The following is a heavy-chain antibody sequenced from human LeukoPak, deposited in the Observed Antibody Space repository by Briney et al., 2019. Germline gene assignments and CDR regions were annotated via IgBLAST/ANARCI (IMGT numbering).Heavy chain of an antibody. CDR3: ARGGNYEHAFAI. Sequence: GGSLRLSCVASGFTFDSYAMTWVRQAPGKGLEWVSTISGSGGSTYYAESVKGRFTISRDNSKNTLYLEMNSLRAEDTAVFYCARGGNYEHAFAIWGQGTMVTVSS. D-gene: IGHD4-11*01. CDR1: GFTFDSYA. CDR2: ISGSGGST. J-gene: IGHJ3*02. V-gene: IGHV3-23*01.